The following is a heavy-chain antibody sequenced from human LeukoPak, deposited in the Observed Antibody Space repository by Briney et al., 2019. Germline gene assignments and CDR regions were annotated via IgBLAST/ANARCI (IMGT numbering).Heavy chain of an antibody. V-gene: IGHV3-74*01. J-gene: IGHJ5*02. CDR3: AREGVVVVTAIRLSHWFDP. CDR2: INSDGSST. D-gene: IGHD2-21*02. Sequence: GGSLRLSCAASGFTFSSYWMHWVGQAPGKGLVWVSRINSDGSSTSYADSVKGRFTISRDNAKNTLYLQMKSLRGEDTAVYYCAREGVVVVTAIRLSHWFDPWGQGTLVTVSS. CDR1: GFTFSSYW.